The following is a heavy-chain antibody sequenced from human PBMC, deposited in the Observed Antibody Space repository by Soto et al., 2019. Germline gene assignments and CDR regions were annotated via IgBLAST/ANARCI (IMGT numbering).Heavy chain of an antibody. CDR2: IYSGGST. CDR3: AREEAMAPLIDY. Sequence: PGGSLRLSCGASGFTVSSNDMSWVRQAPGKGLEWVSVIYSGGSTYYADSVKGRFTISRDNSKNTLYLQMNSLRAEDTAVYYCAREEAMAPLIDYWGQGTLVTVSS. V-gene: IGHV3-66*01. J-gene: IGHJ4*02. D-gene: IGHD5-18*01. CDR1: GFTVSSND.